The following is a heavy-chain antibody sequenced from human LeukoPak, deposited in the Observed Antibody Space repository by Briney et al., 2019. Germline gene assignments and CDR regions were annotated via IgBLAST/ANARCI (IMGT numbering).Heavy chain of an antibody. CDR1: GGSISSSSYS. CDR3: ARGITFLDY. Sequence: SETLSLTCTVSGGSISSSSYSWGWIRQPPGKGLEWIGSIYYSGSTYYNPSLKSRVTISVDTSKNQFSLKLSSVTAADTAVYYCARGITFLDYWGQGTLVTVSS. J-gene: IGHJ4*02. V-gene: IGHV4-39*01. CDR2: IYYSGST. D-gene: IGHD3-10*01.